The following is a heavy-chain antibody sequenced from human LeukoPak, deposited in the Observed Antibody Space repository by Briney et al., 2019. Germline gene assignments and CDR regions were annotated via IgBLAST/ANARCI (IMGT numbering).Heavy chain of an antibody. Sequence: SQTLSLTCTVSGGSISSGSYYWSWIRQPAGKGLAWIGRIYTSGSTNYNPSLKSRVTISVDTSKNQFSLKLSSVTAADTAVYYCARESSGSYRADTYYFDYWGQGTLVTVSS. V-gene: IGHV4-61*02. CDR1: GGSISSGSYY. J-gene: IGHJ4*02. CDR3: ARESSGSYRADTYYFDY. CDR2: IYTSGST. D-gene: IGHD1-26*01.